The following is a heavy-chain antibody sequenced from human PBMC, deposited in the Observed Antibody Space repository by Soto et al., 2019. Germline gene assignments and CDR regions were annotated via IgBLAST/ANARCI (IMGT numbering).Heavy chain of an antibody. D-gene: IGHD6-6*01. CDR2: VTIKPKNYAT. J-gene: IGHJ4*02. CDR1: GFTFSGSA. V-gene: IGHV3-73*02. CDR3: VSASSFYLGY. Sequence: EAQLVESGGGLVQPGGSLKLSCAASGFTFSGSAIHWVRQASGKGLEWVGRVTIKPKNYATSYTASVKGRFTISRDDSRNSAYLQMNSLETEDTAVYYCVSASSFYLGYWGQGVLVTVSS.